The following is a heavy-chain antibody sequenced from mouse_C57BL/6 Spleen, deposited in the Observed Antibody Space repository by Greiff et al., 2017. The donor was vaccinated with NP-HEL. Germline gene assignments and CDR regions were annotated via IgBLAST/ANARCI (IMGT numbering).Heavy chain of an antibody. J-gene: IGHJ2*01. Sequence: VQLQQSGAELVKPGASVKISCKASGYAFSSYWMNWVKQRPGKGLEWIGQIYPGDGVTNYNGKFKGKATLTANKSSSPAYMQISSLTSEDSAVYFCARSWGNCHRYYFDYWGQGTTLTVSS. CDR1: GYAFSSYW. V-gene: IGHV1-80*01. D-gene: IGHD2-1*01. CDR3: ARSWGNCHRYYFDY. CDR2: IYPGDGVT.